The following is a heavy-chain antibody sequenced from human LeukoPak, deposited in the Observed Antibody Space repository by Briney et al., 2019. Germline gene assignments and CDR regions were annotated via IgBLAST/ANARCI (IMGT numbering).Heavy chain of an antibody. CDR3: AAIAAAADYYYYYMDV. D-gene: IGHD6-13*01. CDR2: IRYDGSNK. CDR1: GFTFSSYG. V-gene: IGHV3-30*02. Sequence: PGGSLRLSCAASGFTFSSYGMHWVRQAPGKGLEWVAFIRYDGSNKYYADSVKGRFTISRDNSKNTLYLQMNSLRAEDTAVYYCAAIAAAADYYYYYMDVWGKGTTVTVSS. J-gene: IGHJ6*03.